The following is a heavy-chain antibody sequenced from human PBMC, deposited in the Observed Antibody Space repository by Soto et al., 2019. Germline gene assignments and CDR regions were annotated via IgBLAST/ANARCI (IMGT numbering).Heavy chain of an antibody. J-gene: IGHJ6*02. V-gene: IGHV4-39*01. Sequence: SETLSLTCTVSGGSISSSSYYWGWIRQPPGKGLEWIGSIFYSGSTYYNPSPKSRVTISVDTSKNQFSLKPSSVTAADTAVYYCARHLTYCSAGSCYSDFPYYGMDVWGQGTTVTVS. CDR3: ARHLTYCSAGSCYSDFPYYGMDV. D-gene: IGHD2-15*01. CDR1: GGSISSSSYY. CDR2: IFYSGST.